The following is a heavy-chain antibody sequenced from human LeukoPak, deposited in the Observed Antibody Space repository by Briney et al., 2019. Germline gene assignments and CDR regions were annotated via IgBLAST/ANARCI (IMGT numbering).Heavy chain of an antibody. D-gene: IGHD2-15*01. CDR2: INWNGGST. V-gene: IGHV3-20*04. CDR3: AREHCSGGSCRDDY. J-gene: IGHJ4*02. CDR1: GFTFDDYG. Sequence: RPGGSLRLSCAASGFTFDDYGMSWVRQAPGKGLEWVSGINWNGGSTGYADSVKGRFTISRDDAKNSLYLQMNSLRAEDTALYYCAREHCSGGSCRDDYWGQGTLVTVSS.